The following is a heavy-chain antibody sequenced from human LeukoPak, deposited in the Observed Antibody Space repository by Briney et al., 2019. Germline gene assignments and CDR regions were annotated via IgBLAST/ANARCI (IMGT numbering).Heavy chain of an antibody. D-gene: IGHD3-3*01. Sequence: TGGSLILSCAASGLTVSSNYMSWVRQAPGKGLEWVSLIYRGGTTYYADSVKGRFTIYRDNSKNTLYLQMNSLRAEDTAIYYCARGLSGGNFDYWGQGTLVTVSS. J-gene: IGHJ4*02. CDR3: ARGLSGGNFDY. CDR1: GLTVSSNY. CDR2: IYRGGTT. V-gene: IGHV3-53*01.